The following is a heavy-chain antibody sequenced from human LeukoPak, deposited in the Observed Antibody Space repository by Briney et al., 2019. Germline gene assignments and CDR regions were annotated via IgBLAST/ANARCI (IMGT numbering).Heavy chain of an antibody. CDR1: GGTFSSYA. V-gene: IGHV1-69*05. CDR2: IIPIFGTA. D-gene: IGHD3-22*01. J-gene: IGHJ5*02. Sequence: GSSVEVSCKASGGTFSSYAISWVRQAPGQGLEWMGGIIPIFGTANYAQKFQGRVTITTDESTSTAYVELSSLRSEDTAVYYCASKRYYYDSSVEAGFDPWGQGTLVTVSS. CDR3: ASKRYYYDSSVEAGFDP.